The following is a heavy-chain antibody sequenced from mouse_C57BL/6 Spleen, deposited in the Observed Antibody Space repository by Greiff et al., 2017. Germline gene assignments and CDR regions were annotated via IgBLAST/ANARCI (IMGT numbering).Heavy chain of an antibody. D-gene: IGHD2-1*01. V-gene: IGHV1-63*01. CDR1: GYTFTNYW. CDR3: AREAYGNYIDY. Sequence: QVQLKESGAELVRPGTSVKMSCKASGYTFTNYWIGWAKQRPGHGLEWIGDIYPGGGYTNYNEKFKGKATLTADKSSSTAYMQFSSLTSEDSAIYYCAREAYGNYIDYWGQGTTRTVSS. CDR2: IYPGGGYT. J-gene: IGHJ2*01.